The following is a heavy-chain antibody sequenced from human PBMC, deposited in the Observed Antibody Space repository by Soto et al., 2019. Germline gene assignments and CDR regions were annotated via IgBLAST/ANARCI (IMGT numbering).Heavy chain of an antibody. V-gene: IGHV1-3*01. J-gene: IGHJ6*02. CDR2: INAGNGNT. CDR3: ASAYSSSLYYYYGMDV. D-gene: IGHD6-6*01. CDR1: GYTFTSYA. Sequence: QVQLVQSGAEVKKPGASVKVSCKASGYTFTSYAMHWVRRAPGQRLEWMGWINAGNGNTKYSQKFQGRVTITRDTSASTAYMELSSLRSEDTAVYYCASAYSSSLYYYYGMDVWGQGTTVTVSS.